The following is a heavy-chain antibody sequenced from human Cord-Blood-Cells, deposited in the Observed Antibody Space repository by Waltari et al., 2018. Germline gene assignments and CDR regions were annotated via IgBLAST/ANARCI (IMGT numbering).Heavy chain of an antibody. CDR2: INTNSGGP. J-gene: IGHJ4*02. V-gene: IGHV1-2*02. CDR1: GYTFTGYY. Sequence: QVQLVQSGAEVKKPGASVKVSCKASGYTFTGYYMHWVRQAPGQGLEWMGWINTNSGGPNYATKFQGRVTMTRDTSISTAYMELSRLRSDDTAVYYCARSKDYYGSGSYFDYWGQGTLVTVSS. CDR3: ARSKDYYGSGSYFDY. D-gene: IGHD3-10*01.